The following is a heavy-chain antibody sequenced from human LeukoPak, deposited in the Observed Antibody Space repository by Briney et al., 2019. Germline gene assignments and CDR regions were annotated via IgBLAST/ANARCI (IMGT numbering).Heavy chain of an antibody. J-gene: IGHJ4*02. D-gene: IGHD6-13*01. CDR1: GGSISSGSYY. Sequence: SQTLSLTCTVSGGSISSGSYYWSWIRQPAGKGLEWIGEVNHSGSTNYNPSLKSRVTISVDTSKNQFSLKLSSVTAADTAEYYCARPYGVVLAAAGSWGQGTLVTVSS. CDR2: VNHSGST. CDR3: ARPYGVVLAAAGS. V-gene: IGHV4-61*09.